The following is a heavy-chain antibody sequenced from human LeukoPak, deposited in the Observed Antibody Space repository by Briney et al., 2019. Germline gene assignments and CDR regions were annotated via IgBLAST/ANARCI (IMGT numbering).Heavy chain of an antibody. CDR2: ISYDGSNK. Sequence: QSGRSLRLSCAASGFTFSSYGMHWVRQAPGKGLEWVAVISYDGSNKYYADSVKGRFTISRDNSKNTLYLQMNSLRAEDTAVYCCAKGELQRYWGQGTLVTVSS. J-gene: IGHJ4*02. D-gene: IGHD1-26*01. CDR1: GFTFSSYG. V-gene: IGHV3-30*18. CDR3: AKGELQRY.